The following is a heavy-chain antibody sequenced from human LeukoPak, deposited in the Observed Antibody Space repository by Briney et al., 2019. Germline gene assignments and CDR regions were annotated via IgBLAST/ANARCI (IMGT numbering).Heavy chain of an antibody. J-gene: IGHJ5*02. D-gene: IGHD3-10*01. V-gene: IGHV3-23*01. CDR2: ISGSGGST. CDR3: AKDRGVADYDNWFDP. Sequence: PGASLRLSCAASGFTLSTYAMSWVRQAPGKGLEWVSAISGSGGSTYYADSVKGRFTISRDNSKNTLYLQMNSLRAEDTAVYYCAKDRGVADYDNWFDPWGQGTLVTVSS. CDR1: GFTLSTYA.